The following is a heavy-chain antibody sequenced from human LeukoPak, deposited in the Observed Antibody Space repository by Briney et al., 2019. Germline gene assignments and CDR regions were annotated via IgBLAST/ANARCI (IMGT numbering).Heavy chain of an antibody. V-gene: IGHV1-2*02. CDR2: IKPNSGVT. Sequence: ASVKVSCKASGYTFTGYYMRWVRQALGQGLECMGWIKPNSGVTNYAQKFQGRVTMTRDTSISTAYMELSRLRSDDTAVYYCARDDCSSTSCYAFFGFRYYYGMDVWGQGTTVTVSS. CDR1: GYTFTGYY. J-gene: IGHJ6*02. CDR3: ARDDCSSTSCYAFFGFRYYYGMDV. D-gene: IGHD2-2*01.